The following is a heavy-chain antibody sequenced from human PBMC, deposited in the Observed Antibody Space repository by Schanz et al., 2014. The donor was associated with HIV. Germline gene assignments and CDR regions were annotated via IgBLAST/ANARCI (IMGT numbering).Heavy chain of an antibody. CDR2: MNPNSGNT. V-gene: IGHV1-8*01. D-gene: IGHD5-12*01. CDR1: GYTFTSYD. J-gene: IGHJ6*02. Sequence: QVHLVQSGAEVKKPGASVKVSCKASGYTFTSYDINWVRQATGQGLEWMGRMNPNSGNTGFEQKFQGRVTMTRNTSINTAYMEVSGLKSEDTAVYYCARKMSISNQWLRALYSNYGMDVWGQGTTVTVSS. CDR3: ARKMSISNQWLRALYSNYGMDV.